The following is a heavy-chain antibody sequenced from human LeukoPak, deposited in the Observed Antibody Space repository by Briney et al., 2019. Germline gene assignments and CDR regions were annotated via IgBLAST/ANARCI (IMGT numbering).Heavy chain of an antibody. D-gene: IGHD3-10*01. Sequence: GSLRLSCAASGFTFSNYNMNWVRQAPGKGLEWVSYISSSSSTIYYADSVKGRFTISRDNSKNTLYLQMNSLRAEDTAVYYCARVTYGSGTYGAFDYWGQGTLVTVSS. V-gene: IGHV3-48*01. CDR3: ARVTYGSGTYGAFDY. J-gene: IGHJ4*02. CDR2: ISSSSSTI. CDR1: GFTFSNYN.